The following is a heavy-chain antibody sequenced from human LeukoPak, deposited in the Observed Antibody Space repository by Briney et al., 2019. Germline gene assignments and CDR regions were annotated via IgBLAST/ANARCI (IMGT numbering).Heavy chain of an antibody. J-gene: IGHJ4*02. D-gene: IGHD3-22*01. CDR2: IIPIFGTA. V-gene: IGHV1-69*01. Sequence: SVKVSCKASGGTFSSYAISWVRQAPGQGLERMGGIIPIFGTANYAQKFQGRVTITADESTSTAYMELSSLRSDDTAVYYCARDLGYYDSSGYPRDYWGQGTLVTVSS. CDR1: GGTFSSYA. CDR3: ARDLGYYDSSGYPRDY.